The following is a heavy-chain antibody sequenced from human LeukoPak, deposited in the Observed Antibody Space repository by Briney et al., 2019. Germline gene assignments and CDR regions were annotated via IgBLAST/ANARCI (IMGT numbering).Heavy chain of an antibody. CDR3: ARDPNFDWLIDY. CDR2: ISYDGSNK. V-gene: IGHV3-30*03. D-gene: IGHD3-9*01. CDR1: GFTFSSYG. Sequence: GGSLRLSCAASGFTFSSYGTHWVRQAPGKGLEWVAVISYDGSNKYYADSVKGRFTISRDNSKNTLYLQMNSLRAEDTAVYYCARDPNFDWLIDYWGPGTLVTVSS. J-gene: IGHJ4*02.